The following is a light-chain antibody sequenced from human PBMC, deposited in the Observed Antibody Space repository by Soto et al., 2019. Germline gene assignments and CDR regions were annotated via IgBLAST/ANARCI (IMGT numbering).Light chain of an antibody. V-gene: IGKV3-15*01. CDR1: QSVDIS. J-gene: IGKJ5*01. CDR3: QQYDNWPPT. CDR2: GAS. Sequence: EIVLTQSPDTLSLSPGERATLSCRASQSVDISLAWYQQKPGQAPRLLIYGASTRATDIPARFSGSGSGTEFTLTISSLQSEDFAVYYCQQYDNWPPTFGQGTRLEIK.